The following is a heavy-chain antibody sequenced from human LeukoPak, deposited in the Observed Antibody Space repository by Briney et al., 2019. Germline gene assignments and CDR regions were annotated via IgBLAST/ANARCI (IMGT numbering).Heavy chain of an antibody. D-gene: IGHD6-19*01. CDR2: IKQDGSQK. Sequence: GGSLRLSCAASGFTFSTYWMNWVRQAPGKGLDCVASIKQDGSQKYYVDSVKGRFTISRDNAKNSLYLQMNSLRAEDTAVYYCARRSSGYYSWSSDYWGQGTLVTVSS. J-gene: IGHJ4*02. CDR1: GFTFSTYW. CDR3: ARRSSGYYSWSSDY. V-gene: IGHV3-7*01.